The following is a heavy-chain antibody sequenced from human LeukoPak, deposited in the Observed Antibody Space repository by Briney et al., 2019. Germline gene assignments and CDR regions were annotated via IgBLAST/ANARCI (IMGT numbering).Heavy chain of an antibody. D-gene: IGHD3-22*01. Sequence: SETLSLTCAVYGGSFSGYYWSWIRQPPGKGLEWIGEINHSGSTNYNPSLKSRVTISVDTSKNQFSLKLSSVTAADTAVYYCARRWLSKRGWDCWGQGTLVTVSS. J-gene: IGHJ4*02. V-gene: IGHV4-34*01. CDR3: ARRWLSKRGWDC. CDR2: INHSGST. CDR1: GGSFSGYY.